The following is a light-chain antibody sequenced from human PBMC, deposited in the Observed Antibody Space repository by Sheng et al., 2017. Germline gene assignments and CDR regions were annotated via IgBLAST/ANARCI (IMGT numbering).Light chain of an antibody. CDR3: QQYGTSIGFT. J-gene: IGKJ3*01. CDR2: GAT. CDR1: QTIDLNF. V-gene: IGKV3-20*01. Sequence: IVLTQSPGTLSLSPGEEATLSCRASQTIDLNFLAWYQQKPGQAPRLLIYGATSRATGIPARFXGSGSGTDFNLTISRLEPEDFAVYYCQQYGTSIGFTFGPGTKLD.